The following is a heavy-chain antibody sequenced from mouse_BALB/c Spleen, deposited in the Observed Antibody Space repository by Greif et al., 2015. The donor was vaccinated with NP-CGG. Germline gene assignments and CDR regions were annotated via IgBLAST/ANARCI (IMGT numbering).Heavy chain of an antibody. V-gene: IGHV1S81*02. CDR1: GYTFTSYY. Sequence: QVHVKQSGAELVKPGASVKLSCKASGYTFTSYYMYWVKQRPGQGLEWIGGINPSNGGTNFNEKFKSKATLTVDKSSSTAYMQLSSLTSEDSAVYYCTRSRTYYGNWGFAYWGQGTLVTVSA. D-gene: IGHD2-1*01. CDR3: TRSRTYYGNWGFAY. CDR2: INPSNGGT. J-gene: IGHJ3*01.